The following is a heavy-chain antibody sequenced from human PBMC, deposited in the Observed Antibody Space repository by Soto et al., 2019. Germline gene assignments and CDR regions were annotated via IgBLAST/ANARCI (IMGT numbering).Heavy chain of an antibody. CDR2: IAYDGNTE. D-gene: IGHD6-13*01. Sequence: PGGSLRLSCAGSGFSFSSHAMNWVRQAPGKGLEWLAIIAYDGNTEHYADSVKGRFTISRDNYENTVYLEMKGLRGEDTGLYYCARGLMSTLVTSSHFDSWGRGVLVTVSS. CDR1: GFSFSSHA. V-gene: IGHV3-30-3*01. J-gene: IGHJ5*01. CDR3: ARGLMSTLVTSSHFDS.